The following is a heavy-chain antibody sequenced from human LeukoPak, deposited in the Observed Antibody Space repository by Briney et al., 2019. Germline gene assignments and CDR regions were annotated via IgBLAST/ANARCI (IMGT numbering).Heavy chain of an antibody. J-gene: IGHJ4*02. CDR3: ATSLYCSGASCHYRYFDY. Sequence: PGGSLRLSCAASGFTFSSYSMNWVRQAPGKGLEWVSSISSSSSYIYYADSVKGRFTISRDNAKNSLYLQMNSLRAEDTAVYYCATSLYCSGASCHYRYFDYWARESWSPSPQ. CDR1: GFTFSSYS. D-gene: IGHD2-15*01. V-gene: IGHV3-21*01. CDR2: ISSSSSYI.